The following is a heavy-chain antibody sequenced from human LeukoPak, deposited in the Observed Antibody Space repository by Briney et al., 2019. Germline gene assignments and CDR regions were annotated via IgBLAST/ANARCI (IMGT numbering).Heavy chain of an antibody. CDR2: ISSGGSTI. CDR1: GFTFSSYE. CDR3: AELGITMIGGV. V-gene: IGHV3-48*03. D-gene: IGHD3-10*02. Sequence: GGSLRLSCAASGFTFSSYEMNWVRQAPGKGLEWVSYISSGGSTIYYADSVKGRFTISRDNAKNSLYLQMNSLRAEDTAVYYCAELGITMIGGVWGKGTTVTISS. J-gene: IGHJ6*04.